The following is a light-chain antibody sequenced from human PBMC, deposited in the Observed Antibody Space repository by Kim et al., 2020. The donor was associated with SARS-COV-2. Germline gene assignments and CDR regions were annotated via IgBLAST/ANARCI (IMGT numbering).Light chain of an antibody. J-gene: IGKJ3*01. V-gene: IGKV3-11*01. CDR3: QQRSNWPSIFT. CDR1: QSLSSY. CDR2: DAS. Sequence: PGERATLSCRARQSLSSYLAWYQQKPGQAPRLLIYDASNRATGIPARFSGSGSGTDFTLTISSLEPEDFAVYYCQQRSNWPSIFTFGPGTKVDIK.